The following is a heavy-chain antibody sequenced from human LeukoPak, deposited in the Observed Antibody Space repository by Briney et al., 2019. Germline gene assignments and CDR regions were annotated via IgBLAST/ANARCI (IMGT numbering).Heavy chain of an antibody. CDR3: ARTSYSSSWYWFDP. D-gene: IGHD6-13*01. CDR2: IYYSGST. V-gene: IGHV4-59*01. Sequence: SETLSLTCTVSGGSISSYYWSWIRQPPGKGLEWIGYIYYSGSTNYNPSLKSRATISVDTSKNQFSLKLSSVTAADTAVYYCARTSYSSSWYWFDPWGQGTLVTVSS. J-gene: IGHJ5*02. CDR1: GGSISSYY.